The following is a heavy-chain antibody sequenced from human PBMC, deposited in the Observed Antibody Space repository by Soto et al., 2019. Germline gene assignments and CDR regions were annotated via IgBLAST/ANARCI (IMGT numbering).Heavy chain of an antibody. V-gene: IGHV3-9*01. CDR2: ISWNSGSI. D-gene: IGHD6-13*01. CDR3: ARGPFYSSSWLDY. CDR1: GFTFDDYA. Sequence: PGGSLRLSCAASGFTFDDYAMHWVRQAPGKGLEWVSGISWNSGSIGYADSVKGRFTISRDNAKNTLYLQMNNLRAEDTAVYYCARGPFYSSSWLDYWGQGTQVTVSS. J-gene: IGHJ4*02.